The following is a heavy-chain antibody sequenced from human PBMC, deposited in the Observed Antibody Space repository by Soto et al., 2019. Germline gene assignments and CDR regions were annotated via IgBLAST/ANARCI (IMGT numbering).Heavy chain of an antibody. J-gene: IGHJ3*02. CDR3: ARFSPLGYCSGGSCTNDAFDI. CDR2: IIPILGIA. Sequence: SVKVSCKASGGTFSSYTISWVRQAPGQGLEWMGRIIPILGIANYAQKFQGRVTITADKSTSTAYMELSSLRSEDTAVYYCARFSPLGYCSGGSCTNDAFDIWGQGTMVTVSS. V-gene: IGHV1-69*02. D-gene: IGHD2-15*01. CDR1: GGTFSSYT.